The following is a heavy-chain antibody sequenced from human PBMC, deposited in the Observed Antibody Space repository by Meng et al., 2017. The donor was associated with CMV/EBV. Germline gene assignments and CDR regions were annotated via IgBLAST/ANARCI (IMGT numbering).Heavy chain of an antibody. CDR1: GFTFSSYS. V-gene: IGHV3-21*01. CDR2: ISSSSSYI. CDR3: ASPRVGGSSSWYDFDY. Sequence: GESLKISCAASGFTFSSYSMNWVRQAPGKGLEWVSSISSSSSYIYYADSVKGRFTISRDNAKNTLYLQMNSLRAEDTAVYYCASPRVGGSSSWYDFDYWGQGTLVTVSS. J-gene: IGHJ4*02. D-gene: IGHD6-13*01.